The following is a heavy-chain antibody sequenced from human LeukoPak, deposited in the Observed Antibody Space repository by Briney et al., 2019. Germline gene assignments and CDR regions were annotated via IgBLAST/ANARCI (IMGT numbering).Heavy chain of an antibody. V-gene: IGHV4-30-4*08. Sequence: PSETLSLTCTVSGGSISSGDYYWSWIRQPPGKGLEWIGYIYYSGSTYYNPSLKSRVTISVDTSKNQFSLKLSSVTAADTAVYYWARIREDSSSFHDYWGQGTLVTVSS. D-gene: IGHD6-13*01. J-gene: IGHJ4*02. CDR1: GGSISSGDYY. CDR3: ARIREDSSSFHDY. CDR2: IYYSGST.